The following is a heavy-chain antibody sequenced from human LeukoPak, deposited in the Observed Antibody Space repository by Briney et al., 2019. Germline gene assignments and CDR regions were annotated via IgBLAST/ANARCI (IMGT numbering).Heavy chain of an antibody. CDR1: GFTFSDYY. V-gene: IGHV3-11*01. J-gene: IGHJ6*02. CDR3: ARDGVLRYSIPGDYYYGMDV. CDR2: IRSNGSTI. Sequence: GGSLSLSCAASGFTFSDYYMSWIRQAPGKGLEWVSYIRSNGSTIYYADSVKGRFTISRDNAKNSLYLQMNSLRAKDTAVYYCARDGVLRYSIPGDYYYGMDVWGQGTTVTVSS. D-gene: IGHD3-9*01.